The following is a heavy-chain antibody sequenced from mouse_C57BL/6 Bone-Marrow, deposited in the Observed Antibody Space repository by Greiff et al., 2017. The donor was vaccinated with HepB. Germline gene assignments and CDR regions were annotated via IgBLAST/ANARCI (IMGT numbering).Heavy chain of an antibody. CDR3: ASWDFDY. J-gene: IGHJ2*01. CDR2: IDPSDSYT. CDR1: GYTFTSYW. Sequence: VQLQQPGAELVKPGASVKLSCKASGYTFTSYWMQWVKQRPGQSLEWIGEIDPSDSYTNYNQKFKGKATLTVDTSSSTAYMQLSSLTSEDSAVYYCASWDFDYWGQGTTLTVSS. V-gene: IGHV1-50*01. D-gene: IGHD4-1*01.